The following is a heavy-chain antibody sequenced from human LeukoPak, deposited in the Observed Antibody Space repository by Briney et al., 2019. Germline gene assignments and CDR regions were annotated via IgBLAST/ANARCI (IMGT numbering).Heavy chain of an antibody. CDR2: IYYSGST. CDR1: GGSISSSGHY. V-gene: IGHV4-39*01. CDR3: ARHVLGCSSTSCYASWFDP. D-gene: IGHD2-2*01. Sequence: PSETLSLTCTVSGGSISSSGHYWGWIRQPPGKGLEWIGSIYYSGSTYYNPSLKSRVTISVDTSKNQFSLKLSSVTAADTAVYYCARHVLGCSSTSCYASWFDPWGQGTLVTVSS. J-gene: IGHJ5*02.